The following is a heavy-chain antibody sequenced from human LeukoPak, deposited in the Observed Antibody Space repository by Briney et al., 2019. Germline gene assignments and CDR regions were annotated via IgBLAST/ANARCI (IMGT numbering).Heavy chain of an antibody. CDR3: ARDRLAGINWFDP. J-gene: IGHJ5*02. D-gene: IGHD6-19*01. CDR1: GFTFSSYS. CDR2: IGSSSSYI. V-gene: IGHV3-21*01. Sequence: PRGSLRLSCAASGFTFSSYSMNWVRQAPGKGLEWVSSIGSSSSYIYYADSVKGRFTISRDNAKNSMYLQMNSRRAEDTAVYYCARDRLAGINWFDPWGQGTLVTVSS.